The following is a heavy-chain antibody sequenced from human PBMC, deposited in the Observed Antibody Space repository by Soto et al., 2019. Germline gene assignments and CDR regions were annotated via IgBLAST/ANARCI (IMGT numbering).Heavy chain of an antibody. CDR3: ARDSELPAPAYYFDS. V-gene: IGHV1-18*01. J-gene: IGHJ4*02. CDR1: GYTFTSYG. D-gene: IGHD2-15*01. CDR2: ISAYNGNT. Sequence: ASVKVSCKASGYTFTSYGISWVRQAPGQGLEWMGWISAYNGNTNYAQKLQGRVTMTTDTSTSTAYMELRSLRSDDTAVYYCARDSELPAPAYYFDSRGQRTVVTVSS.